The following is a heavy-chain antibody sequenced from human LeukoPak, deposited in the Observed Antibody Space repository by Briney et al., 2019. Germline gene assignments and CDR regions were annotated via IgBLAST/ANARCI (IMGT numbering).Heavy chain of an antibody. J-gene: IGHJ3*02. D-gene: IGHD3-16*01. CDR2: IRYDGSNK. CDR1: GFTFSGSA. CDR3: ARVGDFSVAAFDI. Sequence: GGSLRLSCAASGFTFSGSALHWVRQASGKGLEWVAFIRYDGSNKYYADSVKGRFTISRDTSKNTLYLQMGSLRAEDMAVYYCARVGDFSVAAFDIWGQGTMVTVSS. V-gene: IGHV3-30*14.